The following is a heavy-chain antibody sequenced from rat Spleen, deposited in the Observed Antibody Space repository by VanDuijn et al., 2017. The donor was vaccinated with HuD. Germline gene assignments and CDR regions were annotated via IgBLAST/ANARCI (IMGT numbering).Heavy chain of an antibody. CDR3: ARLTTAFDY. CDR2: ISTGGGNT. D-gene: IGHD1-10*01. V-gene: IGHV5-25*01. CDR1: GFTFSDYY. Sequence: EVQLVESDGGLVQPGRSLKLSCAASGFTFSDYYMAWVRQAPTKGLEWVASISTGGGNTYYRDSVKGRFTISRDNAKSFLQMDSLRSGDTATYYCARLTTAFDYWGQGVMVTVSS. J-gene: IGHJ2*01.